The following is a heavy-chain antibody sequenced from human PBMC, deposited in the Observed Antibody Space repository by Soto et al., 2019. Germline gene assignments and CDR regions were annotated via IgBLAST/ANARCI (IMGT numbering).Heavy chain of an antibody. CDR3: ARGVLRYYYYGRAV. Sequence: PSETLSLTCSVSGDSVSSYYWSWIRQPPGKGLEWIGYIYLSGSTSYNPSLKSRVSISLHTSRNQFSLKLSSVTAADTAVYYCARGVLRYYYYGRAVWGQGTTVTVSS. V-gene: IGHV4-59*02. J-gene: IGHJ6*02. CDR1: GDSVSSYY. CDR2: IYLSGST.